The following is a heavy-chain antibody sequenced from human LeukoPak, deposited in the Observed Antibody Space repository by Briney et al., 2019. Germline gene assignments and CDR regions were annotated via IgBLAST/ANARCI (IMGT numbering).Heavy chain of an antibody. CDR2: IKRKTDGGTT. V-gene: IGHV3-15*01. CDR1: GFTFSNAW. D-gene: IGHD3-3*01. J-gene: IGHJ4*02. CDR3: TTSNFGFPFDY. Sequence: PGGSLRLSCVASGFTFSNAWMSWVRQVPGKGLEWVGRIKRKTDGGTTDYAAPVKGRFTISRDDSKNTLYLQMNSLKTEDAAVYYRTTSNFGFPFDYWGQGALVTVSS.